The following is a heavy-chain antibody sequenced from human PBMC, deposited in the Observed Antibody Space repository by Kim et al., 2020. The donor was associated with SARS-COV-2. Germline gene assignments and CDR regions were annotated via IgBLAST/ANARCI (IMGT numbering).Heavy chain of an antibody. V-gene: IGHV3-23*01. Sequence: NADSVKGRFTISRDNSDNPLYLQMNSRRAEDTALYYCASSGGSSAFWYFDYWGQGTLVTVSS. J-gene: IGHJ4*02. CDR3: ASSGGSSAFWYFDY. D-gene: IGHD2-15*01.